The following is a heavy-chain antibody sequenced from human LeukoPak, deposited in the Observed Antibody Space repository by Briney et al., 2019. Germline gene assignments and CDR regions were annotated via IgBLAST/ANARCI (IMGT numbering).Heavy chain of an antibody. CDR1: GASISSYY. J-gene: IGHJ4*02. D-gene: IGHD2-15*01. V-gene: IGHV4-59*01. CDR3: ARGGSGNSGY. Sequence: PSETLSLTCTVSGASISSYYWSWIRQPPAKGLEWIGYIYSSGSTDYNPSLKSRVTISVDTSKNQFSLKLSSVTAADTAVYYCARGGSGNSGYWGQGTLVTVSS. CDR2: IYSSGST.